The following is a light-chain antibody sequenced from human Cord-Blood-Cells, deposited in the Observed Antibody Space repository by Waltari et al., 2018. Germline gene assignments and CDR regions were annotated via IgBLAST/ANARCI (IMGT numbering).Light chain of an antibody. Sequence: QSALTQPRSVSGSPGQSVTISCTGTSSDVGGYNYVSWYQQHPGKAPKLIIYDVSKRPSGVPDRFSGSKSGNTASLTISGLQAEDEADYYCCSYAGSYTSDWVFGGGTKLTVL. CDR1: SSDVGGYNY. CDR2: DVS. V-gene: IGLV2-11*01. J-gene: IGLJ3*02. CDR3: CSYAGSYTSDWV.